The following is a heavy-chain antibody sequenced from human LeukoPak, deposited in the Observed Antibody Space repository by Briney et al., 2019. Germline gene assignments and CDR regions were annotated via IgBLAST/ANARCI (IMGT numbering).Heavy chain of an antibody. CDR1: GFTFSSYW. CDR3: AREDYGDYGGFAY. J-gene: IGHJ4*02. CDR2: IKQDGSEK. V-gene: IGHV3-7*03. Sequence: GGSLRLSCAASGFTFSSYWMSWVRQAPGKGLEWVANIKQDGSEKYYVDSVKGRFTISRDNAKNSLYLQMNSLRAEDTAVYYCAREDYGDYGGFAYWGQGTLVTASS. D-gene: IGHD4-17*01.